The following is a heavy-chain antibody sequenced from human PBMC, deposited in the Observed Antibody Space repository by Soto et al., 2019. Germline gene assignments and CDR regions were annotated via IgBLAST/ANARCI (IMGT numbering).Heavy chain of an antibody. J-gene: IGHJ4*02. CDR2: IYHSGST. CDR3: GGGGGGVAVPGPLDF. D-gene: IGHD2-2*01. CDR1: GGSISSSNW. V-gene: IGHV4-4*02. Sequence: SETLSLTCAVSGGSISSSNWWSWVRQPPGKGLEWIGEIYHSGSTNYNPSLKSRVTISVDKSKNQFSLKLSSVTAADTAVYYCGGGGGGVAVPGPLDFWGQRTLVTVSS.